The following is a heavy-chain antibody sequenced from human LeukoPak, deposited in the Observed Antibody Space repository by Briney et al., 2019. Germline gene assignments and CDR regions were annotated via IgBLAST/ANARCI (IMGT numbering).Heavy chain of an antibody. CDR2: IIPIFGTA. CDR3: ARDLYYYDTKGKMYYYGMDV. J-gene: IGHJ6*02. CDR1: GGTFSSYA. Sequence: SVKVSCKASGGTFSSYAISWVRQAPGQGLEWMGGIIPIFGTANYAQKFQGRVTITADESTSTAYMELSSLRSEDTTVYYCARDLYYYDTKGKMYYYGMDVWGQGTTVTVSS. V-gene: IGHV1-69*01. D-gene: IGHD3-22*01.